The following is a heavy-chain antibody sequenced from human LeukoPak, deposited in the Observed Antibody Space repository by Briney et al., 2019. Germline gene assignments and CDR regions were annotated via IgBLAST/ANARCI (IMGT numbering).Heavy chain of an antibody. CDR2: IYTSGST. V-gene: IGHV4-4*07. Sequence: SETLSLTCNVSGGSISSYDWIWIRQPAGKGLEWIGRIYTSGSTNYSPSLKSRVNISVDKPKNQFSLKLSSVTAADTAVYYCARAGGTMVRGPDVVLNWFDPWGQGTLVTVCS. CDR3: ARAGGTMVRGPDVVLNWFDP. CDR1: GGSISSYD. J-gene: IGHJ5*02. D-gene: IGHD3-10*01.